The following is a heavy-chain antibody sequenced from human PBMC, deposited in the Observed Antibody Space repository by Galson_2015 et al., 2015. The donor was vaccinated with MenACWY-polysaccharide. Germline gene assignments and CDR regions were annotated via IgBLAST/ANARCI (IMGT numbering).Heavy chain of an antibody. CDR2: ISGSSSTI. V-gene: IGHV3-48*02. D-gene: IGHD6-19*01. Sequence: SLRLSCAASGFTFGNYGMSWVRQAPGKGLEWVSYISGSSSTIYYADSVKGRFTISRDNAKNSLSLQVNSLRDDDTAVYHCARKGSGWNVSDYWGQGTLVTVSS. J-gene: IGHJ4*02. CDR1: GFTFGNYG. CDR3: ARKGSGWNVSDY.